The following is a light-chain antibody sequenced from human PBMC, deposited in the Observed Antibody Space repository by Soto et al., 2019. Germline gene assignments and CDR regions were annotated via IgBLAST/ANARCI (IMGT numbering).Light chain of an antibody. J-gene: IGKJ1*01. Sequence: EIVLTQSPATLSLSPGKRATLSCRASQSVSTYLAWYQQKPGQAPRLVIYDASRRATGIPARFSGSGSETDFTLTISSLEPEGFTVYYCQQRVDWPWTFGQGTKVEGK. CDR2: DAS. CDR3: QQRVDWPWT. CDR1: QSVSTY. V-gene: IGKV3-11*01.